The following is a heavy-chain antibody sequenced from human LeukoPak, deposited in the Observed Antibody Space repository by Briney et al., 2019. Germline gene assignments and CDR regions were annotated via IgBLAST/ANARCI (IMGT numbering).Heavy chain of an antibody. CDR3: AREDTGGLDY. Sequence: PLQTLSLTCTVSGGSISSGGYYWSWIRQPPGKGLEWIGYIYHSGSTYYNPSLKSRVTISVDRSKNQFSLKLSSVTAADTAVYYCAREDTGGLDYWGQGILVTVSP. CDR1: GGSISSGGYY. V-gene: IGHV4-30-2*01. J-gene: IGHJ4*02. D-gene: IGHD2-8*02. CDR2: IYHSGST.